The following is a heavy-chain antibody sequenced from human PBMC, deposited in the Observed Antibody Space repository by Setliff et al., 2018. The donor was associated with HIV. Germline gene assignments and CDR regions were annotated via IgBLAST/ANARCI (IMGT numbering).Heavy chain of an antibody. V-gene: IGHV1-24*01. Sequence: GASVKVSCKASGGTLKNNAISWVRQAPGKGPEWMGGFDPEDNKIVYAQKFQGRVTTTEDTSTDTAYMELSSLRPEDTAVYYCATRIRDGHRGYGYFDFWGQGTLVTVSS. CDR1: GGTLKNNA. J-gene: IGHJ4*02. D-gene: IGHD5-12*01. CDR3: ATRIRDGHRGYGYFDF. CDR2: FDPEDNKI.